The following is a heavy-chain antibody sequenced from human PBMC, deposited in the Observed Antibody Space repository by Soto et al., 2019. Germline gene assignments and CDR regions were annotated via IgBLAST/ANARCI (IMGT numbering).Heavy chain of an antibody. CDR3: VRGREQYAREDGFDP. D-gene: IGHD6-19*01. V-gene: IGHV3-7*01. J-gene: IGHJ5*02. CDR1: GFTFSSYW. CDR2: IKQDGSEQ. Sequence: EVQLLESGGGLVQPGGSLRLSCAASGFTFSSYWMNWVRQAPGKGLEWVADIKQDGSEQYYVGSVKGRFTISRDNAKNSLYLQMNSLRAEDTAIYYCVRGREQYAREDGFDPWGQGTLVTVSS.